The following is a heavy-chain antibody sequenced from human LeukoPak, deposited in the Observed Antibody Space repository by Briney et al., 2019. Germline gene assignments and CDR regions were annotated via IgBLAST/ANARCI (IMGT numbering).Heavy chain of an antibody. CDR3: AREGSSWFNFDY. Sequence: GGSLRLSCAASGFTFSSYEMNWVRQAPGKGLEWVANIKQDGSEKYYVDSVKGRFTISRDNAKNSLYLQMNSLRAEDTAVYYCAREGSSWFNFDYWGQGTLVTVSS. V-gene: IGHV3-7*01. CDR1: GFTFSSYE. D-gene: IGHD6-13*01. J-gene: IGHJ4*02. CDR2: IKQDGSEK.